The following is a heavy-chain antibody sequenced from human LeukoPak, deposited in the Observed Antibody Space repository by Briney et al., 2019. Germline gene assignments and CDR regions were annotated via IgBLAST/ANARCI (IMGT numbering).Heavy chain of an antibody. J-gene: IGHJ4*02. CDR2: FDPEDAEV. CDR3: AAEGQWSLVHYFNS. D-gene: IGHD2-15*01. Sequence: ASVKVSCKVSGNTLTDLSIHWVRQAPEKGLDWMGGFDPEDAEVIYAEKFQDGVAITEDPSTDTAYLELSSLRSEDTAVYYCAAEGQWSLVHYFNSWGQGTLVTVSS. V-gene: IGHV1-24*01. CDR1: GNTLTDLS.